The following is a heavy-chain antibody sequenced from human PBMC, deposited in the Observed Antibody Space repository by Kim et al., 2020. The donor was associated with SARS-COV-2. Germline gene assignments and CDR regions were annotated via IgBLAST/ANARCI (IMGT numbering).Heavy chain of an antibody. J-gene: IGHJ5*02. CDR2: IYYRGTT. V-gene: IGHV4-39*01. CDR3: ARQVGSNWQWALDP. CDR1: GGSISSSYH. D-gene: IGHD6-13*01. Sequence: SETLSLTCTVSGGSISSSYHWAWIRQPPGTGLEWIATIYYRGTTYYNPSLKSRATISIDTSKSHFSLRLSSVTAADTAVFYCARQVGSNWQWALDPWGQGTLVTVSS.